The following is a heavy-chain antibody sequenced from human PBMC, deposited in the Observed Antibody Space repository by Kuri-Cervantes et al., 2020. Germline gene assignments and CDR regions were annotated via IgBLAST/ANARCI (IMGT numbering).Heavy chain of an antibody. CDR2: INHSGST. CDR3: ARDLVGATTDNAFDI. D-gene: IGHD1-26*01. CDR1: GGSFSGYY. J-gene: IGHJ3*02. Sequence: GSLRLSCAVYGGSFSGYYWSWIRQPPGKGLEWIGEINHSGSTNYNPSLESRVTISVDTSKNQFSLQLNSVTPEDTAVYYCARDLVGATTDNAFDIWGQGTMVTVSS. V-gene: IGHV4-34*01.